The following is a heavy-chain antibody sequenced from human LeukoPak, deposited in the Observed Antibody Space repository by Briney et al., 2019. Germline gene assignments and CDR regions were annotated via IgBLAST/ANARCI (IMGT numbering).Heavy chain of an antibody. CDR1: GFTFSRYA. CDR2: ISGSGGTT. V-gene: IGHV3-23*01. J-gene: IGHJ4*02. D-gene: IGHD3-10*01. Sequence: PGGSLRLSCAASGFTFSRYAMNWVRQAPGKGLEWGSVISGSGGTTYYADSVKGRFTISRDNSKNTLYLQMNSLRAEDTAVYYCAQKTSGSYIYYWGQGTLVTVSS. CDR3: AQKTSGSYIYY.